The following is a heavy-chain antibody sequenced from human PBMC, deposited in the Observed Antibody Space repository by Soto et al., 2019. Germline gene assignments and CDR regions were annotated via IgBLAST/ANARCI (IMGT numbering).Heavy chain of an antibody. J-gene: IGHJ4*02. CDR2: IIPIFGTA. CDR3: ARASYSSSWYGGLLFFAY. CDR1: GGTLSSYA. D-gene: IGHD6-13*01. V-gene: IGHV1-69*01. Sequence: SCKGSGGTLSSYAISWVRQANGQGLEWMGGIIPIFGTANYAQKFQGRVTITADGSTSTAYMELSSLRSEDTAVYYCARASYSSSWYGGLLFFAYWGQGTLVPAPQ.